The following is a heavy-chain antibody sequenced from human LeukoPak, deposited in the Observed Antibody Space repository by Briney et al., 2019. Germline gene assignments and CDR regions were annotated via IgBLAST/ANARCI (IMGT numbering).Heavy chain of an antibody. CDR3: ARARPNYYDSSGLLGYFDY. D-gene: IGHD3-22*01. CDR2: IYYSGST. J-gene: IGHJ4*02. Sequence: SETLSLTCTVSGGSISSSSYYWGWIRQPPGKGLEWIGSIYYSGSTYYNPPLKSRVTISVDRSKNQFSLKLSSVTAADTAVYYCARARPNYYDSSGLLGYFDYWGQGTLVTVSS. V-gene: IGHV4-39*07. CDR1: GGSISSSSYY.